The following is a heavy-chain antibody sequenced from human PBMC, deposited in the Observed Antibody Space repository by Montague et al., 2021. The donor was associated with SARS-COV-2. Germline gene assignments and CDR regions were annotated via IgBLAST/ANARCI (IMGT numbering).Heavy chain of an antibody. D-gene: IGHD3-10*01. J-gene: IGHJ6*02. V-gene: IGHV5-10-1*01. CDR2: IDPSDSYT. CDR3: ARRGNGSGSYHRPYYYYGMDV. Sequence: QSGAEVKKPGESLRISCKGSGYSFTSYWISWVRQMPGKGLEWMGRIDPSDSYTNYSPSFQGHATISADKSISTAYLQWSSLKASDTAMYYCARRGNGSGSYHRPYYYYGMDVWGQGTTVTVSS. CDR1: GYSFTSYW.